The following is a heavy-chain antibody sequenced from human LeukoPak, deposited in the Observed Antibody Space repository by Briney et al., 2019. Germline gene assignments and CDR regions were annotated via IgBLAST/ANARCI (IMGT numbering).Heavy chain of an antibody. D-gene: IGHD7-27*01. J-gene: IGHJ5*02. CDR2: ISGSGGDS. CDR3: AKDLWGENWFDP. CDR1: GFTVSSNY. Sequence: PGGSLRLSCAASGFTVSSNYMSWVRQAPGKGLEWVSGISGSGGDSYYADAVKGRFTISRDNSKNTLFLQMSSLRAEGTAVYYCAKDLWGENWFDPWGPGSLVIVSS. V-gene: IGHV3-23*01.